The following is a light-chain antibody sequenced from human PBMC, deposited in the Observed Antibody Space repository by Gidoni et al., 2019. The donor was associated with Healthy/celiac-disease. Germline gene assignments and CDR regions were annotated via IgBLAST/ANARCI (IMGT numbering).Light chain of an antibody. Sequence: ETVSTQSPATLPLSPGQRATLSCRASQSVSSYLAWYQQKPGQAPRLLIYDASNRATGIPARFSGSGSGTDFTLTISSLEPEDFAVYYCQQRSNWPITFGQGTRLEIK. CDR3: QQRSNWPIT. V-gene: IGKV3-11*01. J-gene: IGKJ5*01. CDR2: DAS. CDR1: QSVSSY.